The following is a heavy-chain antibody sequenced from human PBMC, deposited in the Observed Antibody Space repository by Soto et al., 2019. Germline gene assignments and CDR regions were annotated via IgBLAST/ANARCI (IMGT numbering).Heavy chain of an antibody. CDR2: IIPILGIA. D-gene: IGHD6-19*01. Sequence: ASVKVSCKASGGTFSSYTISWVRQAPGQGLEWMGRIIPILGIANYAQKFQGRVTITADKSTSTAYMELSSLRSEDTAVYYCARVVAVAGGAEYFQHWGQGTLVTVSS. CDR3: ARVVAVAGGAEYFQH. J-gene: IGHJ1*01. CDR1: GGTFSSYT. V-gene: IGHV1-69*02.